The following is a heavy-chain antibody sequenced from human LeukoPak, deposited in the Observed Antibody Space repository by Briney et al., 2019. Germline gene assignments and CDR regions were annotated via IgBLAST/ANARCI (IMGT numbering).Heavy chain of an antibody. J-gene: IGHJ4*02. D-gene: IGHD1-26*01. CDR2: VSLAGQT. Sequence: SGTLSLTCDVSDGPFSNINWRRWVRQPPGQGLEWIGEVSLAGQTNYNPSLNGRVTMSLDESSNQLSLKLTSVTAADTAIYYCSRESGAFCPFGYWGQGTLVIVPS. CDR1: DGPFSNINW. CDR3: SRESGAFCPFGY. V-gene: IGHV4-4*02.